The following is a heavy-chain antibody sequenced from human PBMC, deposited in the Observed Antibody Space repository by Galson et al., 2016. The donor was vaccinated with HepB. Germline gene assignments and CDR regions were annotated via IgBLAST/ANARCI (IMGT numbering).Heavy chain of an antibody. J-gene: IGHJ6*03. D-gene: IGHD6-6*01. CDR1: GYIFASYG. CDR2: ISTLNGKT. Sequence: SVKVSCKASGYIFASYGISWVRQAPGQGLEWMGWISTLNGKTNYPQKLQGRVTITTDTSTTTAYMELRSLRSDDTAVYYCARDVAARPTYYYYMDVWGEGTTVTVSS. V-gene: IGHV1-18*04. CDR3: ARDVAARPTYYYYMDV.